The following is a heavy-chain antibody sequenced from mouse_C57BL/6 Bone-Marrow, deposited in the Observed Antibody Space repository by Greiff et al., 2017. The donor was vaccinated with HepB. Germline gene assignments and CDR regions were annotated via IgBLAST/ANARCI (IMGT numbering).Heavy chain of an antibody. CDR3: ARWNYLFPMDY. CDR2: IYPSDSET. CDR1: GYTFTSYW. Sequence: QVQLQQSGAELVRPGSSVKLSCKASGYTFTSYWMDWVKQRPGQGLEWMGNIYPSDSETHYNQKFKDKATLSVYKSSSSAYVQLSSLTSEDCAVYYCARWNYLFPMDYWGQGTSVTVSS. D-gene: IGHD1-1*02. J-gene: IGHJ4*01. V-gene: IGHV1-61*01.